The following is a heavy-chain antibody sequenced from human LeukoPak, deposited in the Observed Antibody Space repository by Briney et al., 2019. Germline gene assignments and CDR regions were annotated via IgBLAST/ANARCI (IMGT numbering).Heavy chain of an antibody. CDR1: GFTFSSYS. CDR2: TSSSSSYI. V-gene: IGHV3-21*01. J-gene: IGHJ3*02. D-gene: IGHD3-10*01. Sequence: PGGSLRLSCAASGFTFSSYSMNWVRQAPGKGLEWVSSTSSSSSYIYYADSAKGRFTISRDNAKNSLYLQMNSLRAEDTAVYYCARLSRGSGRDAFDIWGQGTMVTVSS. CDR3: ARLSRGSGRDAFDI.